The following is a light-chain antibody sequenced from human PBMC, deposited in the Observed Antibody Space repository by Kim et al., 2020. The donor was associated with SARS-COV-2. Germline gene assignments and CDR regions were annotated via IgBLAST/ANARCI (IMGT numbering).Light chain of an antibody. CDR2: DNN. Sequence: GQKVTISCSGSSSNIGNSYVSWYQQLTETAPKLLIYDNNKRHSGIPDRFSGSKSGTSATLGITGLQTGDEAEYYCGTWDSSLNAVVFGGGTQLTVL. CDR1: SSNIGNSY. J-gene: IGLJ2*01. CDR3: GTWDSSLNAVV. V-gene: IGLV1-51*01.